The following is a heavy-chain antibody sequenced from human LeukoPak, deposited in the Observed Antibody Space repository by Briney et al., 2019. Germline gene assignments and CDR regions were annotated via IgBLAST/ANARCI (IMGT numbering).Heavy chain of an antibody. CDR1: GFIFSTYD. Sequence: GGSLRLSCAASGFIFSTYDMHWVRQAPGKGLEWVAGISYDGCHIYYAESVKGRFTISRDNSKNTLYLQMNSLGPEDTAVYYCANGRFAETAEFDYWGQGTLVTVSS. D-gene: IGHD2-21*02. CDR3: ANGRFAETAEFDY. CDR2: ISYDGCHI. J-gene: IGHJ4*02. V-gene: IGHV3-30*18.